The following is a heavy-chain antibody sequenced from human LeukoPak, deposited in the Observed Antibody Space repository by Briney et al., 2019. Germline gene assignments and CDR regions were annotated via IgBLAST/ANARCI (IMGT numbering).Heavy chain of an antibody. CDR3: ARDGGGRYYYYMDV. D-gene: IGHD2-15*01. V-gene: IGHV1-2*02. CDR2: INPNSGGT. Sequence: ASVKVSCKASGGTFSSYAISWVRQAPGQGLEWMGWINPNSGGTNYAQKFQGGVTMTRDTSISTAYMELSRLRSDDTAVYYCARDGGGRYYYYMDVWGKGTTVTVSS. J-gene: IGHJ6*03. CDR1: GGTFSSYA.